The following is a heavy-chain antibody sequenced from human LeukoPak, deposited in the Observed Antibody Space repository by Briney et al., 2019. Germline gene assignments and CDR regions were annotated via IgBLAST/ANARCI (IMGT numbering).Heavy chain of an antibody. CDR3: ARMDYYTSGTYTYPNFDY. CDR2: IKQDGSET. V-gene: IGHV3-7*03. J-gene: IGHJ4*02. Sequence: GGPLRLSCAASGSTFSRYWMSWVRQAPGQGLEWVATIKQDGSETYYVDSVKGRFTISRDNAKNSLHLQMNSLRAEDAAVFYCARMDYYTSGTYTYPNFDYWGQGTLVTVSS. CDR1: GSTFSRYW. D-gene: IGHD3-10*01.